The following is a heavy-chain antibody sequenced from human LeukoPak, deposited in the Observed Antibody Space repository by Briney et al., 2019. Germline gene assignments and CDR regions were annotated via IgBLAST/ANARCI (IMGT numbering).Heavy chain of an antibody. J-gene: IGHJ4*02. CDR3: AMIKEG. V-gene: IGHV3-74*01. Sequence: PGGSLRLSCAASGFTFSNNWMHWVRQAPGNGLVWVSRINSDGRTTTYADPVKGRFTISRDNAKNTLYLQMNSLRAEDTAVYYCAMIKEGWGQGTLVTVSS. CDR1: GFTFSNNW. D-gene: IGHD3-22*01. CDR2: INSDGRTT.